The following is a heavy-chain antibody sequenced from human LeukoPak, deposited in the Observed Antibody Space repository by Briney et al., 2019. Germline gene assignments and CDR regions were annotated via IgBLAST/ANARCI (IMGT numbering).Heavy chain of an antibody. CDR2: MNPNSGGT. CDR3: ARDETAAFDI. J-gene: IGHJ3*02. CDR1: GYTFTSYD. D-gene: IGHD5-18*01. V-gene: IGHV1-2*02. Sequence: ASVKVSCKASGYTFTSYDINWVRQATGQGLEWMGWMNPNSGGTNYAQKFQGRVTMTRDTSISTAYMDLSRLRSDDTAVYYCARDETAAFDIWGQGTMVTVSS.